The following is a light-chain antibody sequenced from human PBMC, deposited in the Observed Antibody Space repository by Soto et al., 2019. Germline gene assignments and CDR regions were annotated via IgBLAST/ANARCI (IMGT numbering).Light chain of an antibody. CDR2: AAS. Sequence: DIPMTQATASLSASVGDRVTSSCRASQGSSDNLAWYQQKPGKAPRLLIYAASTLQSGVSFRFTGSGSGTDFTLTISSLQPEDVATYYCQKYNWPPFTFGPGTKVDIK. CDR3: QKYNWPPFT. CDR1: QGSSDN. V-gene: IGKV1-27*01. J-gene: IGKJ3*01.